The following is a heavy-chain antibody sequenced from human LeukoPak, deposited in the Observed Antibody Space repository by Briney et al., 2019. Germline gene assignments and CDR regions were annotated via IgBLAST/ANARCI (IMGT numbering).Heavy chain of an antibody. Sequence: GSLRLSCAASGFTFSNSAMSWVRQAPGKGPEWVSAIGGRGGSTYYADSVGGRFTISRDNSKDMVFLQMNSLKVEDTATYYCGKEGGAWGQGTKVTVSS. V-gene: IGHV3-23*01. CDR3: GKEGGA. CDR1: GFTFSNSA. D-gene: IGHD3-16*01. CDR2: IGGRGGST. J-gene: IGHJ5*02.